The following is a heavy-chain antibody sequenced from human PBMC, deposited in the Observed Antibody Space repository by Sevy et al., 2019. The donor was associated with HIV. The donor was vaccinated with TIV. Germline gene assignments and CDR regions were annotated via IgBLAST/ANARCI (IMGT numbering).Heavy chain of an antibody. CDR2: IYSGGNT. CDR1: EFTVSSKY. J-gene: IGHJ6*02. CDR3: ATTSTPLYYYALDV. V-gene: IGHV3-53*03. D-gene: IGHD2-15*01. Sequence: GGSLRLSCAASEFTVSSKYMSWVRQAPGKGLEWVSVIYSGGNTYYADSVKGRFTISRDISKNTLYLQMNSLRAEDTAIYYCATTSTPLYYYALDVWGLGTTVTVSS.